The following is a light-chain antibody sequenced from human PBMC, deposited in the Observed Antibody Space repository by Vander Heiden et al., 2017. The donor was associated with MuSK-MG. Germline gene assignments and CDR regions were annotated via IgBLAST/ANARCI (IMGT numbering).Light chain of an antibody. J-gene: IGKJ1*01. CDR1: QYINTY. Sequence: DLQMTQSPSSLSASVGDRVTITCRASQYINTYLNWYQLKPGKAPNLLIYAASSLQSGVPSRFIGSGSGTDFTLTISSLQPDDFATYYCQQSYSTPRTFGQGTKVEIK. CDR2: AAS. CDR3: QQSYSTPRT. V-gene: IGKV1-39*01.